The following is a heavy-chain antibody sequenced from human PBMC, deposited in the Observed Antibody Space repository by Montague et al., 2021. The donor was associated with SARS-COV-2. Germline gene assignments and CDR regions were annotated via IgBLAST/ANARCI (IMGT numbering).Heavy chain of an antibody. Sequence: SLRLSCAASGFTFSSYEMNWVRQAPGKGLEWVSYISSSGSTLYHXDSVRGRFTISRDNARDSVYLQMNSLRAEDTAVYYCAREEDSYGSGTLDYWGQGTLVTVSS. V-gene: IGHV3-48*03. J-gene: IGHJ4*02. CDR1: GFTFSSYE. CDR3: AREEDSYGSGTLDY. D-gene: IGHD3-10*01. CDR2: ISSSGSTL.